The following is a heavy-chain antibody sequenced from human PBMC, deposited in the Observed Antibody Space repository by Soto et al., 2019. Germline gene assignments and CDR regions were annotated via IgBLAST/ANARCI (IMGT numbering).Heavy chain of an antibody. CDR3: ARHTYSSSSWFDP. J-gene: IGHJ5*02. CDR2: IDPSDSHI. V-gene: IGHV5-10-1*01. Sequence: GESLKISCEGSGYTLINYWIGWVRQMPGKGLEWIGRIDPSDSHINYSPAFRGHVTISADNSRVYLQWNSLKASDTASYYCARHTYSSSSWFDPWGPGTLVTVSS. CDR1: GYTLINYW. D-gene: IGHD6-6*01.